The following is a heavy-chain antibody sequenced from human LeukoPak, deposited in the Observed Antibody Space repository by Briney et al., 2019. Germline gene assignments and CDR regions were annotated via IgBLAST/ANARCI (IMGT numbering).Heavy chain of an antibody. CDR3: ARLQIDYGGNSKPPPYFDY. Sequence: RGESLKISCKGSGYSFTSYWIGWVRQMPGKGLEWMGIIYPGDSDTRYSPSFQGQVTTSADKSISTAYLQWSSLKASDTAMYYCARLQIDYGGNSKPPPYFDYWGQGTLVTVSS. D-gene: IGHD4-23*01. CDR1: GYSFTSYW. CDR2: IYPGDSDT. V-gene: IGHV5-51*01. J-gene: IGHJ4*02.